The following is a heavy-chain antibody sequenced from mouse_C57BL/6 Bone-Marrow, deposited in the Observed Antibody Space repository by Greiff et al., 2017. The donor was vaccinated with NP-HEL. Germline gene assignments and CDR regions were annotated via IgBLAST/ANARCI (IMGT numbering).Heavy chain of an antibody. D-gene: IGHD2-1*01. CDR2: IYPGSGST. CDR1: GYTFTSYW. J-gene: IGHJ2*01. CDR3: ARGSTMAARRLDY. V-gene: IGHV1-55*01. Sequence: QVQLQQPGAELVKPGASVKMSCKASGYTFTSYWITWVKQRPGQGLEWIGDIYPGSGSTNYNEKFKSKATLTVDTSSSTAYMQLSSLTSEDSAVYYCARGSTMAARRLDYWGQGTPLTVSS.